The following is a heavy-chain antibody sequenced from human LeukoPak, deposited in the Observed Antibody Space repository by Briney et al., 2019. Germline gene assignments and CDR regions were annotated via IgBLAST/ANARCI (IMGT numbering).Heavy chain of an antibody. CDR1: GYTFTSYG. CDR2: ISAYNGNT. CDR3: ARDAGYCGGDCYFSDY. D-gene: IGHD2-21*01. Sequence: ASVKVSCKASGYTFTSYGISWVRQAPGQELEWMGWISAYNGNTNYAQKLQGRVTMTTDTSTSTAYMELRSLRSDDTAVYYCARDAGYCGGDCYFSDYWGQGTLVTVSS. J-gene: IGHJ4*02. V-gene: IGHV1-18*01.